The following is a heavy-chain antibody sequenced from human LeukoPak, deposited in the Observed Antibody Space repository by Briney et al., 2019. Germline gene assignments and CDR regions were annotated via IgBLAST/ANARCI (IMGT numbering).Heavy chain of an antibody. V-gene: IGHV4-34*01. Sequence: KPSETLSLTCAVYGGSFSGHYWSWIRQPPGKGLEWIGEINHSGYIDYNPSLKSRVTISVDTCKNQFSLKLSSVTAADTAVYYCARASTSWNWFDPWGQGTLVTVSS. J-gene: IGHJ5*02. D-gene: IGHD2-2*01. CDR3: ARASTSWNWFDP. CDR1: GGSFSGHY. CDR2: INHSGYI.